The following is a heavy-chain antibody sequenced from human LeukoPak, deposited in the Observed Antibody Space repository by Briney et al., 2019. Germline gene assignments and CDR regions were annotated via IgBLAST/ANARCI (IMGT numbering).Heavy chain of an antibody. Sequence: PGGSLRLSCAASGFTFSSYSMNWVRQAPGKGLEWVSSISSSSSYIYYADSVKGRFTISRDNAKNSLYLQMNSLRAEDTAVYYCARDFLGFSDYVFDYWGQGTLVTVSS. V-gene: IGHV3-21*01. CDR2: ISSSSSYI. D-gene: IGHD4-17*01. CDR1: GFTFSSYS. CDR3: ARDFLGFSDYVFDY. J-gene: IGHJ4*02.